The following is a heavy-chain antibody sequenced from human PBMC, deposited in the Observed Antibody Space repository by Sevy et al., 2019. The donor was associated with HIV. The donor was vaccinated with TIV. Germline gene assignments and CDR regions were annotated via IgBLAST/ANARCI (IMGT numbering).Heavy chain of an antibody. CDR1: GFTFSSYS. CDR3: ARVHPDEHYFDY. V-gene: IGHV3-48*02. Sequence: GGYLRLSCAASGFTFSSYSMNWVRQAPGKGLERVSYISSSSSTIYYADSVKGRFTISRDNAKNSLYLQMNSLRDEDTAVYDCARVHPDEHYFDYWGQGTLVTVSS. CDR2: ISSSSSTI. J-gene: IGHJ4*02.